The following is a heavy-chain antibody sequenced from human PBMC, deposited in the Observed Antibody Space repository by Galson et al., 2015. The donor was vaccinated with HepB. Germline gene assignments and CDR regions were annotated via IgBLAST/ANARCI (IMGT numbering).Heavy chain of an antibody. J-gene: IGHJ4*02. CDR2: IKQDGSEK. D-gene: IGHD3-10*01. CDR3: AREVGVVWFGELLSSY. Sequence: CAASGFTFSSYWMSWVRQAPGKGLEWVANIKQDGSEKYYVDSVKGRFTISRDNAKNSLYLQMNSLRAEDTAVYYCAREVGVVWFGELLSSYWGQGTLVTVSS. V-gene: IGHV3-7*01. CDR1: GFTFSSYW.